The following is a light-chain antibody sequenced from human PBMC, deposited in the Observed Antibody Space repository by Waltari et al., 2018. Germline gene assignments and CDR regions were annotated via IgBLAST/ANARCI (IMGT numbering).Light chain of an antibody. J-gene: IGKJ1*01. CDR1: QSVSSS. V-gene: IGKV3-11*01. CDR3: QQRSNWPPT. CDR2: DAS. Sequence: EIVLTQSPATLSLSPGERATLSCRASQSVSSSLAWYQQNPGQTPRLLISDASNRATGIPARCSGSGSGTDFTLTISSLEPEDFAVYYCQQRSNWPPTFGQGTKVEIK.